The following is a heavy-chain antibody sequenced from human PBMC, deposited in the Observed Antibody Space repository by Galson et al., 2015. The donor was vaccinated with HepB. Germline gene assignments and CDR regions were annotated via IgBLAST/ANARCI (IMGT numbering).Heavy chain of an antibody. V-gene: IGHV3-33*06. D-gene: IGHD5-24*01. J-gene: IGHJ4*02. CDR1: GFTFSSYG. Sequence: SLRLSCAASGFTFSSYGMHWVRQAPGKGLEWVAVIWSDGSNKYYADSVKGRFTISRDNSKNTLYLQMNSLRAEDTAVYYCAEAGDMSWLPFHYWGQATLVTVSS. CDR2: IWSDGSNK. CDR3: AEAGDMSWLPFHY.